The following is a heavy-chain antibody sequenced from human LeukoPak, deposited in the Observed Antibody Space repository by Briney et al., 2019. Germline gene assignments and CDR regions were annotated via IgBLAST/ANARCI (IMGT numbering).Heavy chain of an antibody. J-gene: IGHJ4*02. V-gene: IGHV4-39*01. CDR1: GGSISSSSYY. CDR2: IYYSGST. D-gene: IGHD4-17*01. CDR3: ARVLRQFDY. Sequence: PSETLSLTCTVSGGSISSSSYYWGWIRQPPGKGLEWIGSIYYSGSTYYNPSLKSRVTISVDTSKNQFSLKLSSVTAADTAVYYCARVLRQFDYWGQGTLVTVSS.